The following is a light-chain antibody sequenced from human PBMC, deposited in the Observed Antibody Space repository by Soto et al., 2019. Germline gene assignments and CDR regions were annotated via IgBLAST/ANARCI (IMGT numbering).Light chain of an antibody. J-gene: IGLJ2*01. CDR2: DVS. CDR1: SSDVGGHNY. CDR3: CSYAGSYTVV. V-gene: IGLV2-11*01. Sequence: QSALTQPRSVSGSPGQSVTISCTGTSSDVGGHNYVSWYQQHPGKAPKLMIYDVSKRPSGVPDRFSGSKSGNTASLTISGLRAEDEADYYCCSYAGSYTVVFGVGTKLTVL.